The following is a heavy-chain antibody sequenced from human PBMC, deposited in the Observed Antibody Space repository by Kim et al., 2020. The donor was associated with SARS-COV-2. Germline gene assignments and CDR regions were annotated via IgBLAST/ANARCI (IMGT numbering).Heavy chain of an antibody. V-gene: IGHV4-59*01. CDR3: ARLTGTTSYYFDY. D-gene: IGHD1-7*01. Sequence: YNPSLKRRVTRSVDTSKNQFSLKLTSVTAADTALYYCARLTGTTSYYFDYWGQGTLVTVSS. J-gene: IGHJ4*02.